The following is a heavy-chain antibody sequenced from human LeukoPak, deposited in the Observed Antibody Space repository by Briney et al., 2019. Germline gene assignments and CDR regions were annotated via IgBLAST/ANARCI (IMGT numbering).Heavy chain of an antibody. D-gene: IGHD3-3*01. CDR2: IYHSGST. V-gene: IGHV4-38-2*02. Sequence: SETLSLTCTVSGYSISSGYYWGWIRQPPGKGLEWIGSIYHSGSTYYNPSLKSRVTISVDTSKNQFSLKLSSVTAADTAVYYCARDYDFWSGYYTHSYGYAGSVDGDYWGQGTLVTVSS. CDR3: ARDYDFWSGYYTHSYGYAGSVDGDY. CDR1: GYSISSGYY. J-gene: IGHJ4*02.